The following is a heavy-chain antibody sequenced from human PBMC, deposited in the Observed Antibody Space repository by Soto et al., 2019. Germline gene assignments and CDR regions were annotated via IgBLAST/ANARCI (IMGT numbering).Heavy chain of an antibody. CDR1: GGSISSGGYY. J-gene: IGHJ3*02. CDR3: AREPSKLVAATVAAFDI. CDR2: IYYSGST. Sequence: SETLSLTCTVSGGSISSGGYYWSWIRQHPGKGLEWIGYIYYSGSTYYNPSLKSRVTISVDTSKNQFSLKLSSVTAADTAVYYCAREPSKLVAATVAAFDIWGQGTMVT. V-gene: IGHV4-31*03. D-gene: IGHD2-15*01.